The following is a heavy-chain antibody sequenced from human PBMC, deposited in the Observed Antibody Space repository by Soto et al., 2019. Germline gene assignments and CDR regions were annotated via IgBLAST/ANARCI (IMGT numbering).Heavy chain of an antibody. V-gene: IGHV1-3*01. D-gene: IGHD6-19*01. CDR3: AAKLYSSGGGH. Sequence: ASVKVSCKASGNTVPNYAIHWVRQAPGQRLEWMGWINAGNGNTKYSQKFQGRVTITRDTSASTAYMELSSLRFEDTAVYYCAAKLYSSGGGHWGQGTLVTVSS. CDR2: INAGNGNT. CDR1: GNTVPNYA. J-gene: IGHJ4*02.